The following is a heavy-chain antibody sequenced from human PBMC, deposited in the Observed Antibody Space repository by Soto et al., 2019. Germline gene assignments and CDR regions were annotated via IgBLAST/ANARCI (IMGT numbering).Heavy chain of an antibody. CDR3: AKNGQPPYYYYGMDV. J-gene: IGHJ6*02. Sequence: QGQLVQSGAEVKKPGASVKVSCKASGYTFTRYGISWVRQAPGQGLEWMGWISGYNGDTKYAQKFQGRVTMIVDTSTTTAYMERRSLTSDDRAVYYCAKNGQPPYYYYGMDVWGQGTTVTVSS. CDR2: ISGYNGDT. CDR1: GYTFTRYG. V-gene: IGHV1-18*01. D-gene: IGHD2-8*01.